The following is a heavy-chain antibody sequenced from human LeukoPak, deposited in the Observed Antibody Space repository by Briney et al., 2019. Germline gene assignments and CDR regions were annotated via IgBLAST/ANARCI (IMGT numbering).Heavy chain of an antibody. J-gene: IGHJ4*02. V-gene: IGHV3-15*01. CDR2: IKREVDGGTT. Sequence: GGSLRLSCAASGFSFSNAWMSWVRQAPGKRLEWVGRIKREVDGGTTAYTAPVKGRFSISRDDSKNTVFLQMSSLKTEDTAVYFCTAGEGFTDFDSWGQGTLVTVSS. D-gene: IGHD3-16*01. CDR1: GFSFSNAW. CDR3: TAGEGFTDFDS.